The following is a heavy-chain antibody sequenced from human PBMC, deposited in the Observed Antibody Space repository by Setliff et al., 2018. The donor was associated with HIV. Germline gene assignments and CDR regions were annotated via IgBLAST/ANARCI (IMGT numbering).Heavy chain of an antibody. J-gene: IGHJ4*02. D-gene: IGHD3-22*01. CDR1: GGSVSGHY. Sequence: ASETLSLTCAVYGGSVSGHYWGWFRQPPGKGLEWIGEITPTGDTNYIPSLKSRVAMSLDTSKNQFSLKLRSVTAADTAVFYCARLTTTYYYDSSAYYHPVWGQGTLVTVSS. V-gene: IGHV4-34*01. CDR3: ARLTTTYYYDSSAYYHPV. CDR2: ITPTGDT.